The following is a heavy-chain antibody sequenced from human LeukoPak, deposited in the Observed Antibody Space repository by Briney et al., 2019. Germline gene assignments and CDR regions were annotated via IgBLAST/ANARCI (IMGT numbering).Heavy chain of an antibody. J-gene: IGHJ4*02. D-gene: IGHD3-10*01. CDR3: AKVAKYYYGSETYYFFEH. V-gene: IGHV3-7*01. CDR1: GFTFTTYW. CDR2: IKQDGTEK. Sequence: GESLRLSCAASGFTFTTYWMSWVRQAPGKGLEWVVNIKQDGTEKYYVDSVKGRFTISRDNAKNSLYLQMNSLRVEDTAVYYCAKVAKYYYGSETYYFFEHWGQGTPVTASS.